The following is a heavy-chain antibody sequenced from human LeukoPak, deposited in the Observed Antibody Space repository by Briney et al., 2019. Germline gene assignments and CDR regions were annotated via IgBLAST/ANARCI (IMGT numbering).Heavy chain of an antibody. Sequence: SETLSLTCTVSGGSISSYYWSWIRQPPGKGLEWIGYIYYSGSTNYNPSLKSRVTISVDTSKNQFSLKLSSVTAADTAVYYCARDRITREKGYSYGPYHGMDVWGQGTTVTVSS. CDR3: ARDRITREKGYSYGPYHGMDV. V-gene: IGHV4-59*01. J-gene: IGHJ6*02. CDR1: GGSISSYY. D-gene: IGHD5-18*01. CDR2: IYYSGST.